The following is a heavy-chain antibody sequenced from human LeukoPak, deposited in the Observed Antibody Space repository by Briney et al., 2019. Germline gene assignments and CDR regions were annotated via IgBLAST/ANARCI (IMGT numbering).Heavy chain of an antibody. V-gene: IGHV1-18*01. CDR3: ARDRGSGLYSGMDV. J-gene: IGHJ6*02. CDR1: GYTFTSYG. Sequence: ASVKVSCKASGYTFTSYGISWVRQAPGQGLEWMGWISAYNGNTNYAQKLQGRVTMTTDTSTSPAYMELRSLRSDDTAVYYCARDRGSGLYSGMDVWGQGTTVTVSS. CDR2: ISAYNGNT. D-gene: IGHD6-19*01.